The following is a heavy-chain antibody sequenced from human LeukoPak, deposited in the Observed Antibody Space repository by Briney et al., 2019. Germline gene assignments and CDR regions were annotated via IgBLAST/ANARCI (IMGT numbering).Heavy chain of an antibody. CDR2: ISYDGSNK. CDR3: AKDEGSYCGGDCYPAFDY. D-gene: IGHD2-21*02. J-gene: IGHJ4*02. Sequence: DPGGSLRLSCAASGFTFSSYAMHWVRQAPGKGLEWVAVISYDGSNKYYADSVKGRFTISRDNSKNTLYLQMNSLRAEDTAVYYCAKDEGSYCGGDCYPAFDYWGQGTLVTVSS. V-gene: IGHV3-30-3*01. CDR1: GFTFSSYA.